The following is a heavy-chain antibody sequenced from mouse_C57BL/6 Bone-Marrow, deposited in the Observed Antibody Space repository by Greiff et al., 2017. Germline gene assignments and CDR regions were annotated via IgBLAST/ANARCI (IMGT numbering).Heavy chain of an antibody. CDR1: GYTFTDYY. Sequence: VQLQQPGPELVKPGASVKLSCKASGYTFTDYYIHWVKQRPGHGLEWIGWIFPGSGSTYYNEKFKGKATLTVDKSSSTAYMLLSSLTSEDSAVYFCSRLDPYYSRPMDYGGQGTSVTVSS. V-gene: IGHV1-75*01. CDR3: SRLDPYYSRPMDY. J-gene: IGHJ4*01. CDR2: IFPGSGST. D-gene: IGHD2-5*01.